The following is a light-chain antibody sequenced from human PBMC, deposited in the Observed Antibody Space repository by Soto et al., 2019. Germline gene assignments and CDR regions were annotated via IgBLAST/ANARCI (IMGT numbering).Light chain of an antibody. CDR2: EVT. J-gene: IGLJ2*01. CDR3: SSYTTTYTVV. CDR1: SSDVGGYHY. V-gene: IGLV2-14*01. Sequence: QSALTQPASVSGSPGQSITISCTGTSSDVGGYHYVSWYQQHPGKAPKLMIYEVTNRLTGVSNRFSASKSGNTASLTISGLQAEDEAHYYCSSYTTTYTVVFGGGTKLTVL.